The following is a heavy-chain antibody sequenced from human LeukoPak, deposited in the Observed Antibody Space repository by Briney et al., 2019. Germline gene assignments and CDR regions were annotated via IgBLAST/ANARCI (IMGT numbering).Heavy chain of an antibody. V-gene: IGHV4-59*01. CDR3: ARDPGGERDSMFDY. D-gene: IGHD1-1*01. Sequence: SETLSLTCTVSGGSISSYYWSWIRQPPGKGLEWIGYIYYSGSTNYNPSLKSRVTISVDTSKNQFSLKLSSVTAADTAVYYCARDPGGERDSMFDYWGQGTLVTVSS. CDR2: IYYSGST. CDR1: GGSISSYY. J-gene: IGHJ4*02.